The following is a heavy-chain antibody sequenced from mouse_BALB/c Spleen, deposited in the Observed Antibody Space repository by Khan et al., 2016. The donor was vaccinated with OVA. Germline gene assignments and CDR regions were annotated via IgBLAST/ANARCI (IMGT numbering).Heavy chain of an antibody. Sequence: EVKLLESGPGLMKPSQSLSLICTVTGYSITSDYAWNWIRQFPGNKLEWMGFISYSGNTNYNPSLKSRISITRDTSKNQFFLHLNSVTTEDTATYYCARVYGGDFDYWGQGTTLTVSS. D-gene: IGHD1-1*01. CDR1: GYSITSDYA. J-gene: IGHJ2*01. V-gene: IGHV3-2*02. CDR3: ARVYGGDFDY. CDR2: ISYSGNT.